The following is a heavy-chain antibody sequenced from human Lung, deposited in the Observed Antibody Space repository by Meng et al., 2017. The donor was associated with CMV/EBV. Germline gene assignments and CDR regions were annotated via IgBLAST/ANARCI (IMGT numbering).Heavy chain of an antibody. CDR1: GFTFSSYW. CDR2: IKQDGSEK. CDR3: ARDPRGINIVVVHNGMDV. D-gene: IGHD2-2*01. J-gene: IGHJ6*02. V-gene: IGHV3-7*01. Sequence: GGSLRLXCAASGFTFSSYWMSWVRQAPGKGLEWVANIKQDGSEKYYADSVKGRFTISRDNAKNSLYLQMNSLRAEDTAVYYCARDPRGINIVVVHNGMDVWGQGXTVTVSS.